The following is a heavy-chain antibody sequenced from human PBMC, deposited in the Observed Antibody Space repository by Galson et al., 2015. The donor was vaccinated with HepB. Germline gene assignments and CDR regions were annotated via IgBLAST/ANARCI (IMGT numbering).Heavy chain of an antibody. CDR3: ARELGLGVVSPYYDY. CDR1: GFTVSSNF. D-gene: IGHD3-3*01. V-gene: IGHV3-66*01. CDR2: TYSDGRT. Sequence: SLRLSCAASGFTVSSNFMTWVRQTPGKGLEWVSGTYSDGRTNYADSVKGRFTISRDNSKNTLYLQMNSLRADDTAVYYCARELGLGVVSPYYDYWGQGTLVTVSS. J-gene: IGHJ4*02.